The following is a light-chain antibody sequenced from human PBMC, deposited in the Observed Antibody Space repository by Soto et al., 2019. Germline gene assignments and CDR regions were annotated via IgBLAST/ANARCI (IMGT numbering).Light chain of an antibody. J-gene: IGLJ2*01. V-gene: IGLV7-46*01. CDR2: DTS. CDR1: TGAVTSGHY. Sequence: QAVVTQEPSLTVSPGGTVTLTCGSSTGAVTSGHYPYWFQQKPGQAPRTLIYDTSNKHSWTPARFSGSLLGGKAALTLSGAQPEGEADNYCLRSFRGARLVVFGGGPKLTGL. CDR3: LRSFRGARLVV.